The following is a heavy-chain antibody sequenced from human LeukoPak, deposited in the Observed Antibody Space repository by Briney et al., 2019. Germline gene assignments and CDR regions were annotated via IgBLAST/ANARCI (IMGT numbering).Heavy chain of an antibody. CDR2: IYTSGST. J-gene: IGHJ6*03. D-gene: IGHD1-20*01. Sequence: SETLSLTCTVSGGSISSYYWSCIRQPPGKGLEWIGYIYTSGSTNYNPSLKSRVTISVDTSKNQFSLKLSSVTAADTAVYYCARQGNWNYYYYMDVWGKGTTVTVSS. CDR1: GGSISSYY. CDR3: ARQGNWNYYYYMDV. V-gene: IGHV4-4*09.